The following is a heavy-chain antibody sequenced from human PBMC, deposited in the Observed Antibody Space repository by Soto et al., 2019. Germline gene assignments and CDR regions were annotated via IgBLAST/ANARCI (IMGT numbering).Heavy chain of an antibody. Sequence: SVKVSCKASGFTFSSSVIHWVRQARGQRLEWIGWIVVGSGNTNYAQKFQERVTITRDVSTNTAYMELTSLRSEDTAVYYCAAVLAPTDPYNWFEPWGQGTLVTVSS. CDR3: AAVLAPTDPYNWFEP. J-gene: IGHJ5*02. V-gene: IGHV1-58*02. CDR2: IVVGSGNT. D-gene: IGHD1-1*01. CDR1: GFTFSSSV.